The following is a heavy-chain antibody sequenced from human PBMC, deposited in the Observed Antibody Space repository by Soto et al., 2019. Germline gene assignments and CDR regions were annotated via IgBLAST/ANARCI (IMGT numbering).Heavy chain of an antibody. V-gene: IGHV4-34*01. CDR3: VARGMTYDFLSGPHPFDP. CDR1: NGSFTDYF. D-gene: IGHD3-3*01. J-gene: IGHJ5*02. CDR2: INHRGGA. Sequence: SETLSLTCAAHNGSFTDYFWTWIRQSPGRGLEWIGEINHRGGATYNPSLRSRVTISIDTSKNHFSLSLRSLTAADTAVYYCVARGMTYDFLSGPHPFDPRGHGTLVTVSS.